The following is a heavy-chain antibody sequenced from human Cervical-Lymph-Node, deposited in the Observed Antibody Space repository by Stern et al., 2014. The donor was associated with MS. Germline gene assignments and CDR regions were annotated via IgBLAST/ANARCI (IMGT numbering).Heavy chain of an antibody. CDR1: GGTFSSYD. D-gene: IGHD2-2*01. V-gene: IGHV1-69*01. J-gene: IGHJ3*02. CDR3: ASDYVDI. CDR2: IIPIFGTA. Sequence: QVQLVESGAEVKKPGSSVKVSCKASGGTFSSYDISWVRQAPGHGLEWMGGIIPIFGTANYAEKIQGRVTITADESTSTAYMELSSLRSENTAVYYCASDYVDIWGQGTMVTVSS.